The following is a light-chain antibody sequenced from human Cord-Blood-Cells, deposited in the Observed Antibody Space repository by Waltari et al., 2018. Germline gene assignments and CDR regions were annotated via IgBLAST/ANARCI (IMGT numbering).Light chain of an antibody. V-gene: IGLV3-10*01. CDR2: EDS. J-gene: IGLJ1*01. CDR1: ALPKQY. Sequence: SYELPQPPSASVSPGQTARITCSGDALPKQYVYWYQQKSGQAPVLVIYEDSKRPSGIPERFSGSSSGTMATLTISGAQVEDEADYYCYSTDSSGNHYVFGTGTKVTVL. CDR3: YSTDSSGNHYV.